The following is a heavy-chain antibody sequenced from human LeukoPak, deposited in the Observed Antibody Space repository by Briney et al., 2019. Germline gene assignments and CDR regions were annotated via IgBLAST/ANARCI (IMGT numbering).Heavy chain of an antibody. J-gene: IGHJ4*02. CDR3: ARHYVFVYGGSSFDY. Sequence: SETLSLTCTVSGGSISSSNYYWDWIRQPPGKGLEWIGSIYYSGSTYYNPSLKSRVTISIATSKNQFSLKLSSVTAADTAVYYCARHYVFVYGGSSFDYWGQGTLVTVSS. CDR1: GGSISSSNYY. D-gene: IGHD3-16*01. V-gene: IGHV4-39*01. CDR2: IYYSGST.